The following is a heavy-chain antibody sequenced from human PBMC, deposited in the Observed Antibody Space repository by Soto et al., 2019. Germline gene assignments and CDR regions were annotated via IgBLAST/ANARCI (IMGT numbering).Heavy chain of an antibody. D-gene: IGHD2-21*01. V-gene: IGHV4-28*01. J-gene: IGHJ4*02. Sequence: QVQLQESGPGLVKPSDTLSLTCAVSGYSISSSNWWGWIRQPLGKGLEWIGYIYYSGTTYYNPSLKSRVTVSVDTSKNLFSLKLSSVTAVDTAVDYCARSYDSSDWGARYWGQGTLVTVSS. CDR3: ARSYDSSDWGARY. CDR1: GYSISSSNW. CDR2: IYYSGTT.